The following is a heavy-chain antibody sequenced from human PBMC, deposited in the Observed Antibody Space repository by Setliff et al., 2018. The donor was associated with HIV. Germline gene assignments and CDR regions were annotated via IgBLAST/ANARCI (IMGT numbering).Heavy chain of an antibody. D-gene: IGHD2-2*01. J-gene: IGHJ4*02. CDR2: INHSGST. CDR3: ARHVVALGIVVLPAGALDF. V-gene: IGHV4-34*01. Sequence: PSETLSLTCAVYGGSFSSYYWSWIRQPPGKGLEWIGEINHSGSTNYNPSLKSRVTISADTSKKQVSLRLTSVTAADTVIYYCARHVVALGIVVLPAGALDFWGPGTLVTVSS. CDR1: GGSFSSYY.